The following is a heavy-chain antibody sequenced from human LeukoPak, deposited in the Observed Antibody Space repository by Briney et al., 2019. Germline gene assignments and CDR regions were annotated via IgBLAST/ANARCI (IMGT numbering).Heavy chain of an antibody. CDR2: IYYSGST. CDR3: ARERPDYYDSSGYPPIV. J-gene: IGHJ4*02. V-gene: IGHV4-59*12. CDR1: GGSISSYY. D-gene: IGHD3-22*01. Sequence: SETLSLTCTVSGGSISSYYWSWIRQPPGKGLEWIGYIYYSGSTYYNPSLKSRVTISVDTSKNQFSLKLSSVTAADTAVYYCARERPDYYDSSGYPPIVWGQGTLVTVSS.